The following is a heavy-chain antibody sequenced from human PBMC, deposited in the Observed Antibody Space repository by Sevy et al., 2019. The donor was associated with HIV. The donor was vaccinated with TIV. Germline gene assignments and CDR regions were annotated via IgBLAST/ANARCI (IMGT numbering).Heavy chain of an antibody. CDR1: GFTFRTYA. CDR2: ISSNGDND. CDR3: ARGPEWELTSFLSH. Sequence: GGSLRLSCAASGFTFRTYAFHWVLQAPGRGLEWIGLISSNGDNDLYANSVRGRFTISRDNSMNILYLQMTSLTPDDTAVYYCARGPEWELTSFLSHWGQGTLVTVSS. V-gene: IGHV3-30-3*01. D-gene: IGHD1-26*01. J-gene: IGHJ4*02.